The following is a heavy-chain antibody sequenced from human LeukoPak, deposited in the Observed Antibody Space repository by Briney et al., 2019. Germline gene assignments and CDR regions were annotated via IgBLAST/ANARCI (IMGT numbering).Heavy chain of an antibody. CDR3: ARNGRVRRVVKDLFEY. CDR2: VSPYNGNT. J-gene: IGHJ4*02. V-gene: IGHV1-18*04. D-gene: IGHD3-10*01. Sequence: ASVKVSCKASGYTFTGHYMHWVRQAPGQGLEWMGRVSPYNGNTYYSQRFQDSVTITKDTSTGTAYMDLRNLRTDDTAMYYCARNGRVRRVVKDLFEYWGQGTLVAVSS. CDR1: GYTFTGHY.